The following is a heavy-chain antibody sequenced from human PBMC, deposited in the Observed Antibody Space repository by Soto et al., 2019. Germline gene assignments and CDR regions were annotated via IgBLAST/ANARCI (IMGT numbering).Heavy chain of an antibody. Sequence: GGSLRLSCAASGFTFRNYAMSWVRQAPGKGLEWVSTISTSAGTTYYADSVKGRFTISRDNSDNTLHLQMNSLRAEDTAIYYCANGIAAAGSLLMDVWGKGTTVTVSS. D-gene: IGHD6-13*01. CDR1: GFTFRNYA. V-gene: IGHV3-23*01. CDR2: ISTSAGTT. J-gene: IGHJ6*04. CDR3: ANGIAAAGSLLMDV.